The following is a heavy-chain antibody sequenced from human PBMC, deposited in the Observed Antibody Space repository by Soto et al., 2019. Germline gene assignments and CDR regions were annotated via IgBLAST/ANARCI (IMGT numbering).Heavy chain of an antibody. CDR3: DSSPYTFENWFDP. V-gene: IGHV3-33*01. Sequence: PGGSLRLSCEASGFTFNTYSMHWVRHPPGKGLEWLAAIWYDGTQKYYADSVKGRFIISRDNSKKTLYLEMNSLRAEDTAVYYYDSSPYTFENWFDPWGQGTLVTVSS. D-gene: IGHD3-16*01. J-gene: IGHJ5*02. CDR2: IWYDGTQK. CDR1: GFTFNTYS.